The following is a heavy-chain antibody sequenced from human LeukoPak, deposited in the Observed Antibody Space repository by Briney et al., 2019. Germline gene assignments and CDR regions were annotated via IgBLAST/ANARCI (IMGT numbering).Heavy chain of an antibody. D-gene: IGHD1-26*01. CDR3: AKGGSGSYGGPWDY. J-gene: IGHJ4*02. Sequence: GRSLRLSCAASGFTFNNYAMSWVRQAPGKGLGWVSVISGSGGSTYYADSVKGRFTISRDNSKNTLYLQMNSLRAEDTAVYYCAKGGSGSYGGPWDYWGQGTLVTVSS. V-gene: IGHV3-23*01. CDR2: ISGSGGST. CDR1: GFTFNNYA.